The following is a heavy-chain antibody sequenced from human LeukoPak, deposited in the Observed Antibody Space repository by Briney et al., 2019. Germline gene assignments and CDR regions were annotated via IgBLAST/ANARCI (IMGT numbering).Heavy chain of an antibody. J-gene: IGHJ1*01. CDR1: GGSISSSNW. D-gene: IGHD3-22*01. CDR2: IYHSGST. CDR3: ASLDYYDSSGYY. Sequence: PSETLSLTCAVSGGSISSSNWWSWVRQPPGKGLEWIGEIYHSGSTNYNPSLKSRVTISVDKSKNQFSLKLSSVTAADTAVYYCASLDYYDSSGYYWGQGTLVTVSS. V-gene: IGHV4-4*02.